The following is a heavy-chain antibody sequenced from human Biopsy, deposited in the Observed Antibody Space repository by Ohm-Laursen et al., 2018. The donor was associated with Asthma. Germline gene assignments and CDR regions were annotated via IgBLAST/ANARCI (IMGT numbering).Heavy chain of an antibody. Sequence: QTLTLTCTVSGGSISSGGYYWSWIRQHPGKGLEWIGNIYNSGTTYYNPSLKSRVTLSVDTSKNQFSLKLSSVTAADTAVYYCARDPYGGNAAYYYGVDVWGQGTTVTVSS. CDR2: IYNSGTT. D-gene: IGHD4-23*01. J-gene: IGHJ6*02. CDR1: GGSISSGGYY. V-gene: IGHV4-31*03. CDR3: ARDPYGGNAAYYYGVDV.